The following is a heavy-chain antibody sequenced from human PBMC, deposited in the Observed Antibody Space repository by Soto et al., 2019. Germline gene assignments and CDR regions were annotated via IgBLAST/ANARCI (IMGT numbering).Heavy chain of an antibody. J-gene: IGHJ6*02. V-gene: IGHV3-13*05. CDR3: ARTDRDFYGLDV. Sequence: EVQLVESGGGLVQPGGSLRLSCEASGFTFRNYGMHSVRQGTGKGLEWVSGISAAGDPDYADSVEGRFTISRENAQNSFFLQMNSLRVGDTAVYYCARTDRDFYGLDVWGQGTTVIVSS. CDR2: ISAAGDP. CDR1: GFTFRNYG.